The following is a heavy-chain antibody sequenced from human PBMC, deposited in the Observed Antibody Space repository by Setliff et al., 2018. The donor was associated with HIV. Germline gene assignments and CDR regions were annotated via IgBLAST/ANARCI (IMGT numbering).Heavy chain of an antibody. J-gene: IGHJ4*02. CDR3: VRDYMWAFDY. V-gene: IGHV3-30*12. D-gene: IGHD1-26*01. Sequence: PGGSLRLSCAASGFTFSHYGMHWVRQAPGKGLEGVTYIEYDESNKRYADNVKGRFTISRDTAKNSLYLQMNSLRAEDTAVYYCVRDYMWAFDYWGQGTLVTVSS. CDR2: IEYDESNK. CDR1: GFTFSHYG.